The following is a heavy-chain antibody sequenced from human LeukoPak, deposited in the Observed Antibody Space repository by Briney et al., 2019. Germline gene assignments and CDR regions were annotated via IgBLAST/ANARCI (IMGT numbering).Heavy chain of an antibody. Sequence: SETLSLTCTVSGGSMSRYYWSWIRQPPGKGLEWIGYMYYSVRTKYNPSLKSRVTMSVDTFKNQFSLKLSSVTAADTAVYYCARSSTGSYFDYWGQGTLVTVSS. V-gene: IGHV4-59*01. CDR3: ARSSTGSYFDY. CDR1: GGSMSRYY. D-gene: IGHD3-3*02. J-gene: IGHJ4*02. CDR2: MYYSVRT.